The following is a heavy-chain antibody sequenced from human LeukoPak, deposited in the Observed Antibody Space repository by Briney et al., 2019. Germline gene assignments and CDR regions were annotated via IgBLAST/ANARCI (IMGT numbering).Heavy chain of an antibody. Sequence: PGGSLRLSCAAPGFTFSTCAMSWVRQAPGKGLEWVSTISGGGRSTDYADSVKGQFTISRDNSKNTLYLQMNSLRAEDTAVYYCARERYFDYWGQGTLVTVSS. CDR3: ARERYFDY. J-gene: IGHJ4*02. CDR2: ISGGGRST. V-gene: IGHV3-23*01. CDR1: GFTFSTCA.